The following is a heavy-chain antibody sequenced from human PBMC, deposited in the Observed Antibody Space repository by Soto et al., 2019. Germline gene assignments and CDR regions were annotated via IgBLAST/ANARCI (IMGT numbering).Heavy chain of an antibody. D-gene: IGHD2-15*01. CDR1: GGTFSSYA. J-gene: IGHJ6*02. V-gene: IGHV1-69*13. Sequence: SVKVSCKASGGTFSSYAISWVRQSPGQGLEWMGGIIPIFGTANYAQKFQGRVTITADESTSTAYMELSSLRSEDTAVYYCARARVLAHYYYGMDVWGQGTTVTVSS. CDR2: IIPIFGTA. CDR3: ARARVLAHYYYGMDV.